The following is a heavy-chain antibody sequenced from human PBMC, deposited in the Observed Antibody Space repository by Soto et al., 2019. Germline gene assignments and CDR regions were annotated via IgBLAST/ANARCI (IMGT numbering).Heavy chain of an antibody. V-gene: IGHV5-10-1*01. CDR1: GYSFTSYW. CDR3: ARHEANYYDSSGYYRNWFDP. CDR2: IDPSDSCT. Sequence: HGESLKISCKGSGYSFTSYWISWVRQMPGKGLEWMGRIDPSDSCTNYSPSFQGHVTISADKSISTAYLQWSSLKASDTAMYYCARHEANYYDSSGYYRNWFDPWGQGTLVTVSS. J-gene: IGHJ5*02. D-gene: IGHD3-22*01.